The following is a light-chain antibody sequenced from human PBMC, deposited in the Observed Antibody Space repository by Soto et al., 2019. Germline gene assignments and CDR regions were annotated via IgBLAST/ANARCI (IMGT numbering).Light chain of an antibody. CDR2: GAS. CDR1: QSVSSSY. V-gene: IGKV3-20*01. Sequence: EIVLTQSPGTLSLSPGERAPLSCRASQSVSSSYLAWYQQKPGQAPRLLIYGASSRATGIPDRFSGSGSGTDFTLTISRLEPEYFAVYYCQQYGSSRWPSCQGAKA. J-gene: IGKJ1*01. CDR3: QQYGSSRWP.